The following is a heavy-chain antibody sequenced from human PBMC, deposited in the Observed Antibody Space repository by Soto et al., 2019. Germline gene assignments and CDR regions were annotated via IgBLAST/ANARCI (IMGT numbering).Heavy chain of an antibody. CDR3: ARSPIVVVPAATNYYYYGMDV. V-gene: IGHV1-69*01. D-gene: IGHD2-2*01. Sequence: QVQLVQSGAEVKKPGSSVKVSCKASGGTFSSYAISWVRQAPGQGLEWMGGIIPIFGTANYAQKFQGRVTITADESTSTASMKLSSLRSEDTAVYYCARSPIVVVPAATNYYYYGMDVWGQGTTVTVSS. CDR1: GGTFSSYA. J-gene: IGHJ6*02. CDR2: IIPIFGTA.